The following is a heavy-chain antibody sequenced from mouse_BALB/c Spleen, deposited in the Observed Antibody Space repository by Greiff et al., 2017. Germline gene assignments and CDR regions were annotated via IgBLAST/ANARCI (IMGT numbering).Heavy chain of an antibody. CDR1: GFNVKDTY. Sequence: VQLQQSGAELVKPGASVKLSCTASGFNVKDTYMHWVKQRPEQGLEWIGRIDPANGNTKYDPKFQGKATITADTSSNTAYLQLSSLTSEDTAVYYCARGDWYFDVWGAGTTVTVSS. CDR2: IDPANGNT. J-gene: IGHJ1*01. V-gene: IGHV14-3*02. CDR3: ARGDWYFDV.